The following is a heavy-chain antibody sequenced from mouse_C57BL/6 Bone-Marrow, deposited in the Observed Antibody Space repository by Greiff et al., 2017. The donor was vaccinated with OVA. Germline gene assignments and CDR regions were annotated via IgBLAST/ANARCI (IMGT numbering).Heavy chain of an antibody. Sequence: EVKLLESGPGLVKPSQSLSLTCSVTGYSITSGYYWNWIRQFPGNKLEWMGYISYDGSNNYNPSLKNRISITRDTSKNQFFLKLNSVTTEDTATYDCARVGYGSSYDYAMDYWGQGTSVTVSS. CDR2: ISYDGSN. J-gene: IGHJ4*01. V-gene: IGHV3-6*01. CDR3: ARVGYGSSYDYAMDY. D-gene: IGHD1-1*01. CDR1: GYSITSGYY.